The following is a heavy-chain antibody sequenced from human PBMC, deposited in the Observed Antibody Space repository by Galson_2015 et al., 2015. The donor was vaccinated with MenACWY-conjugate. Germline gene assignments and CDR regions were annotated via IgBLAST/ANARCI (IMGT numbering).Heavy chain of an antibody. Sequence: SLRLSCAASGFTFSSYDMSWVRQAPGKGLEWVSAISGGGGRTYYGDSVKGRFTISRDNSKNTLYVQMNSPRAEDSAVYYCAKSPGYGGYWGQGTLVTVSS. CDR3: AKSPGYGGY. V-gene: IGHV3-23*01. CDR1: GFTFSSYD. D-gene: IGHD3-10*01. J-gene: IGHJ4*02. CDR2: ISGGGGRT.